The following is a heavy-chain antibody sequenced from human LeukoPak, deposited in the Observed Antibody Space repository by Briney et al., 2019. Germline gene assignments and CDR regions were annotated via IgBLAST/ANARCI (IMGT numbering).Heavy chain of an antibody. J-gene: IGHJ4*02. CDR1: GGSIGSYY. D-gene: IGHD4-17*01. CDR3: ARSATVTTHLDY. Sequence: PSETLSITCTVSGGSIGSYYWSWIRQPPGQGLEWIGYIYSSGGTYYNPSLWSRVTISVDTSKNQFSLRLTSVTAADTAVYYCARSATVTTHLDYWGQGTLVSVSS. CDR2: IYSSGGT. V-gene: IGHV4-59*01.